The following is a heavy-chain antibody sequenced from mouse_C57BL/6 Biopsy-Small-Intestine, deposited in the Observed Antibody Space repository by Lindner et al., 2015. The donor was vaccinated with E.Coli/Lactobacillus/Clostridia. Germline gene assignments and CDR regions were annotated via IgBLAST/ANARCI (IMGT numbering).Heavy chain of an antibody. V-gene: IGHV1-14*01. CDR1: GYTFTASF. Sequence: VQLQESGPELVKPGASVKMSCKASGYTFTASFIHWVKQKPGQGLEWIGYIHPYNDDTKFNEKFKGKATLTSDKSSSTAYMELSSLTSEDSAVYYCATWVYDGYYTFAYWGQGTLVTVSA. D-gene: IGHD2-3*01. CDR3: ATWVYDGYYTFAY. CDR2: IHPYNDDT. J-gene: IGHJ3*01.